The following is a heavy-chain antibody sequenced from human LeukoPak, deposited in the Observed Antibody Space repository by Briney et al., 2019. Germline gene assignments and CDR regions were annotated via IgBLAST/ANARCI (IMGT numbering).Heavy chain of an antibody. D-gene: IGHD3-10*01. Sequence: PSETLSLTCTVSGGSISSSSYYWGWIRQPPGKGLKWIGSIFYSGSTYYNPSLKSRVTISVDTSKNQFSLKLSSVTAADTAVYYCARESLHNYGSGIYWFDPWGQGTLVTVSS. J-gene: IGHJ5*02. CDR2: IFYSGST. CDR3: ARESLHNYGSGIYWFDP. V-gene: IGHV4-39*02. CDR1: GGSISSSSYY.